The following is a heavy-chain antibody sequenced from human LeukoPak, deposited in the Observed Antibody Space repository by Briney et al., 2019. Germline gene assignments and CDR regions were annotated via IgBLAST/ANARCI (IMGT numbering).Heavy chain of an antibody. CDR2: IYSDGRT. Sequence: GGSLRLSCAASGFTVSSNYMSWVRQAPGKGLEWVSVIYSDGRTYYADSVKGRFTISRDNSKNTLYLETNSLRAEDTAVYYCARDYSYGFLNWGQGTLVTVSS. CDR1: GFTVSSNY. V-gene: IGHV3-53*01. CDR3: ARDYSYGFLN. J-gene: IGHJ4*02. D-gene: IGHD5-18*01.